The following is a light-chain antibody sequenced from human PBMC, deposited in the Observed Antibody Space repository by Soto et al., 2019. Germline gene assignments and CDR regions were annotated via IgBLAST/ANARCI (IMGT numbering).Light chain of an antibody. Sequence: DIQMTQSPSSLSGSVGDRVTISCRASQNIVNYLHWYQRKPGTAPRLLISRASTVRSGVPPRFSGSGSGRGFSLTISSLRPEDIGTYFCQQTYSIPWTFGPGTRVEI. CDR3: QQTYSIPWT. J-gene: IGKJ1*01. CDR2: RAS. CDR1: QNIVNY. V-gene: IGKV1-39*01.